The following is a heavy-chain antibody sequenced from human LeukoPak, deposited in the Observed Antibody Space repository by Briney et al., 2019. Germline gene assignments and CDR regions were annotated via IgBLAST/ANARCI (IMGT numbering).Heavy chain of an antibody. CDR3: AKDPVGYSYGLYNWFDP. CDR2: ISYDGSNK. CDR1: GFTFSSYG. Sequence: GGSLRLSCAASGFTFSSYGMHWVRQAPGKGLEWVAVISYDGSNKYYADSVKGRFTISRDNSKNTLYLQMNSLRAEDTAVYYCAKDPVGYSYGLYNWFDPWGQGALVTVSS. D-gene: IGHD5-18*01. V-gene: IGHV3-30*18. J-gene: IGHJ5*02.